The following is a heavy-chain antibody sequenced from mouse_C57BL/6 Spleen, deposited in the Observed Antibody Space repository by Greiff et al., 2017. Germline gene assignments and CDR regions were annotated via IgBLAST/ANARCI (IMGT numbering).Heavy chain of an antibody. J-gene: IGHJ3*01. D-gene: IGHD1-1*01. Sequence: EVQLQESGAELVRPGASVKLSCTASGFNIKAYYMHWVKPRPEPGLEWIGRIDPADGDTESAPKFPGKATMTADTSSNTASLQLSSLKSGDTAVEYWTTAYYYGRSLAYWGQGTLVTVSA. CDR2: IDPADGDT. CDR1: GFNIKAYY. V-gene: IGHV14-1*01. CDR3: TTAYYYGRSLAY.